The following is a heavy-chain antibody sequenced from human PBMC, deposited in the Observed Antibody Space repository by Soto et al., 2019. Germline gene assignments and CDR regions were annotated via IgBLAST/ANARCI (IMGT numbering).Heavy chain of an antibody. CDR3: VRLFGSKYYHTHGMDV. D-gene: IGHD2-21*01. V-gene: IGHV3-74*01. CDR2: IYSDVSST. J-gene: IGHJ6*02. CDR1: GFTFSSYW. Sequence: GGSLRLSCAASGFTFSSYWMHWVRQAPGKGLVWVSRIYSDVSSTSYADSVKGRFTISRDNAKNTLYLEMNSLRAEDTAVYFCVRLFGSKYYHTHGMDVWRQGTTVSVSS.